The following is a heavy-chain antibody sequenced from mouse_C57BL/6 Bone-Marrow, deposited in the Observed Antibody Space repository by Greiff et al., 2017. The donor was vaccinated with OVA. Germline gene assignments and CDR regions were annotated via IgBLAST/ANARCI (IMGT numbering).Heavy chain of an antibody. CDR3: ARDRLLLFDY. J-gene: IGHJ2*01. CDR1: GFTFSTFA. V-gene: IGHV5-4*01. Sequence: EVQLQQSGGALVKLGGSLNPPCAALGFTFSTFACFWFRQTPEKRLEWVATISDGGSYTYYPDNVKGRFTISRDNAKNNLYLQMSHLKSEDTAMYYCARDRLLLFDYWGQGTTLTVSS. D-gene: IGHD2-3*01. CDR2: ISDGGSYT.